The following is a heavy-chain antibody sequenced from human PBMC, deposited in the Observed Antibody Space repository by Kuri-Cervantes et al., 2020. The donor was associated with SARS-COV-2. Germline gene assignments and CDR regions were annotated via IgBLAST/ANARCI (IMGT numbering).Heavy chain of an antibody. J-gene: IGHJ5*02. V-gene: IGHV4-4*07. CDR3: ARDTYYDILTGYSPLGFDP. D-gene: IGHD3-9*01. CDR1: GGSISSYY. Sequence: SETLSLTCTVSGGSISSYYWSWIRQPAGKGLEWIGRIYTSGSTNYNPSLKSRVTMSVDTSKNQFSLKLSSVTAADTAAYYCARDTYYDILTGYSPLGFDPWGQGTLVTVSS. CDR2: IYTSGST.